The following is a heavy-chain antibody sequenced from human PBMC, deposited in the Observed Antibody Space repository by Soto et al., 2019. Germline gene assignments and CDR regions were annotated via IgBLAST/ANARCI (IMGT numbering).Heavy chain of an antibody. CDR3: AREKTSNGMDV. Sequence: QVQLVQSGAEVKKPGASVKVSCKASGYTFTSYDINWVRQATGQGLEWMGWMNPNSGNTGYAQKCQGRVTMTRNNSISTAYMEPSSLRSEDTSVYYCAREKTSNGMDVWGQGTTVTVSS. CDR1: GYTFTSYD. CDR2: MNPNSGNT. J-gene: IGHJ6*02. V-gene: IGHV1-8*01.